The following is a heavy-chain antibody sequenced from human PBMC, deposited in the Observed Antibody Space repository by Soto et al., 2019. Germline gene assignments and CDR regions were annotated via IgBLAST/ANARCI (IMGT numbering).Heavy chain of an antibody. J-gene: IGHJ5*02. Sequence: SETLSLTCTVSGGSISSGDYSWSWIRQPPGKGLEWIGYIYYSGSTFYNPSLKNRVTISVDTSKNQFSLKLSSVTAADTAVYYCARDRGFDPWGQGTLVTVSS. CDR2: IYYSGST. CDR3: ARDRGFDP. CDR1: GGSISSGDYS. V-gene: IGHV4-30-4*02. D-gene: IGHD3-10*01.